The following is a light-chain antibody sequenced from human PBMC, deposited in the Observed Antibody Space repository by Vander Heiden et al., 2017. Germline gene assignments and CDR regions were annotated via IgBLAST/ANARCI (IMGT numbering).Light chain of an antibody. CDR3: QAWDSSVV. J-gene: IGLJ2*01. Sequence: YELTQPPSVSVSPGQTTSITCSGDKLGQKYASWYQQKPGQSPVLVIYQDDKRPSGIPERFSGSNSGNTATLTISGTQPMDEADYYCQAWDSSVVFGGGTKLTVL. V-gene: IGLV3-1*01. CDR2: QDD. CDR1: KLGQKY.